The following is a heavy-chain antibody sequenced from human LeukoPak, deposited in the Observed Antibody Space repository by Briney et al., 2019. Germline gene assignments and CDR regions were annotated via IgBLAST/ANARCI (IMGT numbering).Heavy chain of an antibody. CDR2: ISYDGSNK. D-gene: IGHD3-3*01. CDR1: GFIFSSYA. CDR3: ARELRIDPNYDFWSGYYNYYYYYGMDV. J-gene: IGHJ6*02. V-gene: IGHV3-30-3*01. Sequence: PGGSLRLSCAASGFIFSSYAMHWVRQAPGKGLEWVAVISYDGSNKYYADSVKGRFTISRDNSKNTLYLQMNSLRAEDTAVYYCARELRIDPNYDFWSGYYNYYYYYGMDVWGQGTTVTVSS.